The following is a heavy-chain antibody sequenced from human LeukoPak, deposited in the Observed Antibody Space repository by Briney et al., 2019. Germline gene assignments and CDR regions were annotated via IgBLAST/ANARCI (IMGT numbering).Heavy chain of an antibody. CDR2: LSPDGGTI. CDR1: GFTFSSYW. CDR3: ATAVQWRFDS. V-gene: IGHV3-74*01. Sequence: GGSLRLSCVVSGFTFSSYWMHWVRQAPGKGLVWVSRLSPDGGTIDYSDSVRGRFTISRDNAKDTLYLQMNSLRVDDTAVYYCATAVQWRFDSWGLGTLVTVSS. D-gene: IGHD6-19*01. J-gene: IGHJ4*02.